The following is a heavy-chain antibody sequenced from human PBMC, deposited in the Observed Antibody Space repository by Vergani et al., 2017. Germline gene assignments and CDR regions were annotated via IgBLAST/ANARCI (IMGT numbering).Heavy chain of an antibody. Sequence: EVQLVESGGGLVKPGGSLGLSCAASGFTFSSYSMNWVRQAPGKGLEWVSSISSSSSYIYYADSVKGRFTISRDNAKNSLYLQMNSLRAEDTAVYYCARDWNIAAASVGMDVWGQGTTVTVSS. CDR1: GFTFSSYS. D-gene: IGHD6-25*01. V-gene: IGHV3-21*01. CDR2: ISSSSSYI. J-gene: IGHJ6*02. CDR3: ARDWNIAAASVGMDV.